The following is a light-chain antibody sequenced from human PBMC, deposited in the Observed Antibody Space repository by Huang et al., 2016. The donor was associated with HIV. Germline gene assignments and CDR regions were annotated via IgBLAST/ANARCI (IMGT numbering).Light chain of an antibody. Sequence: DIQVTQSPSTLSAFVGDRVNITCRTSQRISTWLAWYQQRPGKAPHLLISKASNLETWGPSRFSGNGSGTEFTLTINGLQPDDLATYYCQHQWTFGQGTKVEIK. CDR3: QHQWT. V-gene: IGKV1-5*03. CDR2: KAS. J-gene: IGKJ1*01. CDR1: QRISTW.